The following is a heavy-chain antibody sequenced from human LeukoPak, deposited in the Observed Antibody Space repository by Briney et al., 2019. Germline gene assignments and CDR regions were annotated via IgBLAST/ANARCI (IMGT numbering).Heavy chain of an antibody. D-gene: IGHD3-3*01. CDR2: IYTSGST. J-gene: IGHJ4*02. CDR1: GGSISSYY. V-gene: IGHV4-4*07. Sequence: SETLSLTCTVSGGSISSYYWSWIRQPAGKGLEWIGRIYTSGSTNYNPSLKSRVTMSVDTSKNQFSLKLSSVTATDTAVYYCARNNFWSDQYYFDYWGQGTLVTVSS. CDR3: ARNNFWSDQYYFDY.